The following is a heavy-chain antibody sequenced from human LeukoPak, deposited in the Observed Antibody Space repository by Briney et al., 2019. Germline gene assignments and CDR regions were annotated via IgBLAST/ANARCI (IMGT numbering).Heavy chain of an antibody. Sequence: SETLSLTCSVSGGSISSYYWDWIRQPPGRGLEWIGYIINSGSANYNPSLKSRVTMAVDTSKNQFSLKLSSVTAADTAVYYCARRGGTYYGNTFDIWGQGTMVTVSS. V-gene: IGHV4-4*08. J-gene: IGHJ3*02. CDR3: ARRGGTYYGNTFDI. CDR1: GGSISSYY. CDR2: IINSGSA. D-gene: IGHD1-26*01.